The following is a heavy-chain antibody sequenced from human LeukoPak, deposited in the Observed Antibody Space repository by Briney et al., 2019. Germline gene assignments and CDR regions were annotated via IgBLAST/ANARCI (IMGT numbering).Heavy chain of an antibody. Sequence: SETLSLTCTVSGGSISSSSYYWGWIRQPPGKGPEWIGSIYYSGSTYYNPSLKSRVTISVDTSKNQFSLKLSSVTAADTAVYYCARVSNDFWSGYWFLAAPNNWFDPWGQGTLVTVSS. J-gene: IGHJ5*02. D-gene: IGHD3-3*01. CDR3: ARVSNDFWSGYWFLAAPNNWFDP. V-gene: IGHV4-39*01. CDR2: IYYSGST. CDR1: GGSISSSSYY.